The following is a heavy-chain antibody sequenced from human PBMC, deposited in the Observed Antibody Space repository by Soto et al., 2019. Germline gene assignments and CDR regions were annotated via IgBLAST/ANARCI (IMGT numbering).Heavy chain of an antibody. V-gene: IGHV3-33*01. Sequence: GGSLRLCCAASGFTFSSYGMHWVRQAPGKGLEWVAVIWYDGSNKYYADSVKGRFTISRDNSKNTLCLQMNSLRAEDTAVYYCARDNRAVAGNYYYYGMDVWGQGTTVTVSS. CDR1: GFTFSSYG. J-gene: IGHJ6*02. CDR3: ARDNRAVAGNYYYYGMDV. D-gene: IGHD6-19*01. CDR2: IWYDGSNK.